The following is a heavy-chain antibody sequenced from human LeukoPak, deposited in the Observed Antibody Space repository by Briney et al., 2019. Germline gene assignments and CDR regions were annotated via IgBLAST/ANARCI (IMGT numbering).Heavy chain of an antibody. D-gene: IGHD3-22*01. CDR2: IRYDGSNK. CDR1: GFTFSSYG. Sequence: GGSLRLSCAASGFTFSSYGMHWVRQAPGKGLEWVAFIRYDGSNKYYADSVKGRFTISRDNSKNALYLQMNSLRAEDTAVYYCARDKRYYYDSSGPHAFDIWGQGTMVTVSS. V-gene: IGHV3-30*02. J-gene: IGHJ3*02. CDR3: ARDKRYYYDSSGPHAFDI.